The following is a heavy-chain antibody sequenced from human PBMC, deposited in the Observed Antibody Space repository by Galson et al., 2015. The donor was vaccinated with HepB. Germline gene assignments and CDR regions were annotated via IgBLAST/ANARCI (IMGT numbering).Heavy chain of an antibody. CDR1: GFTFSSYW. J-gene: IGHJ4*02. Sequence: SLRLSCAASGFTFSSYWMSWVRQAPGKGLEWVANIKQDGSEKYYVDSVKGRFTISRDNAKNPLYLQMNSLRAEDTAVYYCARDLYCGGDCYPYYFDYWGQGTLVTVSS. CDR2: IKQDGSEK. CDR3: ARDLYCGGDCYPYYFDY. D-gene: IGHD2-21*02. V-gene: IGHV3-7*01.